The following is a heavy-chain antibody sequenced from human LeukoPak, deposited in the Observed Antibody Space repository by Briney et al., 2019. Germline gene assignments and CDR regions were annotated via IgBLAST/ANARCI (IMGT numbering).Heavy chain of an antibody. Sequence: GGSLRLSCAASGFTFDDYAMHWVRQAPGKGLEWVSGISWNSGSIGYADSVKGRFTISRDNAKNSLYLQMNSPRAEDMALYYCAKALYGDYFRLDYWGQGTLVTVSS. V-gene: IGHV3-9*03. D-gene: IGHD4-17*01. CDR1: GFTFDDYA. CDR2: ISWNSGSI. J-gene: IGHJ4*02. CDR3: AKALYGDYFRLDY.